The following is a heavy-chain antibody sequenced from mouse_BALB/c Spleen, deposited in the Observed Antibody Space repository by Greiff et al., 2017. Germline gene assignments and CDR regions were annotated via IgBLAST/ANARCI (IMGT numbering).Heavy chain of an antibody. V-gene: IGHV8-12*01. D-gene: IGHD2-4*01. Sequence: QVTLKVSGPGILQPSQTLSLTCSFSGFSLSTSGMGVSWIRQPSGKGLEWLAHIYWDDDKRYNPSLKSRLTISKDTSSNQVFLKITSVDTADTATYYCARRPGYYYDYDGGFDVWGAGTTVTVSS. J-gene: IGHJ1*01. CDR3: ARRPGYYYDYDGGFDV. CDR1: GFSLSTSGMG. CDR2: IYWDDDK.